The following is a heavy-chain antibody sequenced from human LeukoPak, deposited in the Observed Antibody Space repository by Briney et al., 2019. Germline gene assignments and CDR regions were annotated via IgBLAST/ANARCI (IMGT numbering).Heavy chain of an antibody. Sequence: HPGGSLRLSCAASGFTFSTYAVSWVRQAPGKGLEWVSAIGGSGVTTYYADSVKGRFTISRDNSKNTVYLQMNSLRAEDTAVYYCAKDIGQQWRNWFDPWGRGTLVTVSS. CDR3: AKDIGQQWRNWFDP. V-gene: IGHV3-23*01. CDR1: GFTFSTYA. J-gene: IGHJ5*02. CDR2: IGGSGVTT. D-gene: IGHD6-19*01.